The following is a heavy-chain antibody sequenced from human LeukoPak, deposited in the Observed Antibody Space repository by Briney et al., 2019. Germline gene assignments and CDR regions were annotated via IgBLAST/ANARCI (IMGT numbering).Heavy chain of an antibody. CDR2: IYPGDSDT. CDR3: ASTYSYGSYWFDP. CDR1: GYSFTSYW. D-gene: IGHD5-18*01. Sequence: GESLKIFCKGSGYSFTSYWIGWVRQMPGKGLEWMGIIYPGDSDTRYSPSFQGQVTISADKSISTAYLQWSSLKASDTAMYYCASTYSYGSYWFDPWGQGTLVTVSS. V-gene: IGHV5-51*01. J-gene: IGHJ5*02.